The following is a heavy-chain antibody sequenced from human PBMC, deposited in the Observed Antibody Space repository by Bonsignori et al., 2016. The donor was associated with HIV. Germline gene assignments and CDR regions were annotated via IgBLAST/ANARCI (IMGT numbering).Heavy chain of an antibody. CDR2: ISHDGSNH. J-gene: IGHJ6*03. CDR3: ARLPLWFGELHPDSYFMDV. D-gene: IGHD3-10*01. V-gene: IGHV3-30-3*01. Sequence: WIRQPPGKGLEWLAVISHDGSNHYYSDSVKGRFTISRDNSNSALSLQMDSLRGDDTAVYFCARLPLWFGELHPDSYFMDVWGKGTTVTVSS.